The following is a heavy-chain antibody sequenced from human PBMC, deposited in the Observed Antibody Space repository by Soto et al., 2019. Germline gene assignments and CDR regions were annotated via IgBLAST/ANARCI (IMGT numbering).Heavy chain of an antibody. CDR1: GGSISSYY. D-gene: IGHD3-22*01. CDR3: ARLLYDSRGYYYFDY. J-gene: IGHJ4*02. Sequence: PSETLSLTCTVSGGSISSYYWSWIRQPPGKGLEWIGYIYYTGSTYNNPSLRSRVIMSVDTSNNQFSLRLSSVTAADTAVYYCARLLYDSRGYYYFDYWGQGTLVTVSS. V-gene: IGHV4-59*04. CDR2: IYYTGST.